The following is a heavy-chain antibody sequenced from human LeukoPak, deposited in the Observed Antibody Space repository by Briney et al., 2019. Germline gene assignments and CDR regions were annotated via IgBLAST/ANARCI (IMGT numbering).Heavy chain of an antibody. J-gene: IGHJ4*02. D-gene: IGHD2-2*01. CDR2: ISATDGTT. V-gene: IGHV3-23*01. CDR1: GFTFSNFA. Sequence: GGSLRLSCAASGFTFSNFAMSWVRQAPGKGLEWVSTISATDGTTYYTDSAKGRFTISRDNSQNTLFLQMNTLGAEDTAMYHCVPLGFCSSTDCLAPDYWGQGTLVTVSS. CDR3: VPLGFCSSTDCLAPDY.